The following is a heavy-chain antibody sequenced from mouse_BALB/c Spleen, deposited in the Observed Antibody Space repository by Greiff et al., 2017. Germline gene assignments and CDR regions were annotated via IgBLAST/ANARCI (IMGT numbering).Heavy chain of an antibody. V-gene: IGHV5-6*01. Sequence: EVHLVESGGDLVKPGGSLNLSCAASGFTFSSYGMSWVRQTPDKRLEWVATISSGGSYTYSPDSVKGRFTISRDNAKNTLYLQMSSLKSEDTAMYYCARQGGVDYYGSSWFAYWGQGTLVTVSA. CDR1: GFTFSSYG. CDR3: ARQGGVDYYGSSWFAY. CDR2: ISSGGSYT. J-gene: IGHJ3*01. D-gene: IGHD1-1*01.